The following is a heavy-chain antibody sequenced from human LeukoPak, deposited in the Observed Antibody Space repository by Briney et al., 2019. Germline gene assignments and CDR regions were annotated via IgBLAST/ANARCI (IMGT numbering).Heavy chain of an antibody. Sequence: SETLSLTCAVYGGSFSGYYWSWIRQPPGKGLEWIGEINHSGSTNYNPSLKSRVTVSVDTSKNQFSLKLSSVTAADTAVYYCARYTYDYICGSPPPFFDYWGQGTLVTVSS. J-gene: IGHJ4*02. CDR2: INHSGST. V-gene: IGHV4-34*01. CDR3: ARYTYDYICGSPPPFFDY. D-gene: IGHD3-16*01. CDR1: GGSFSGYY.